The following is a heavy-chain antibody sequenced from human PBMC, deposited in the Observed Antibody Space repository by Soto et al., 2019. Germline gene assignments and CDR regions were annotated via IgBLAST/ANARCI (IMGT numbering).Heavy chain of an antibody. V-gene: IGHV2-70*11. D-gene: IGHD3-22*01. CDR1: GFSLSTSGMC. Sequence: SGPTLVNPTQTLTLTCTFSGFSLSTSGMCVSWISQPPGKALEWLARIDWDDDKYYSTSLKTRLTISKDTSKNQVVLTMTNMDPVDTATYYCARSTYYYDSSGYGFYYFDYWGRGTLVTVSS. J-gene: IGHJ4*02. CDR3: ARSTYYYDSSGYGFYYFDY. CDR2: IDWDDDK.